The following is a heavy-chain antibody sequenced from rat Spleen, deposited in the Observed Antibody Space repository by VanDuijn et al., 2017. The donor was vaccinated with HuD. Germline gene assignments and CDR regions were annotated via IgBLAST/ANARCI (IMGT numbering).Heavy chain of an antibody. CDR2: INSAGST. Sequence: EVQLQESGPGLVKPSQSLSLTCSVTGYSITSSYRWNWIRKFPGNKLEWMGYINSAGSTNYNPSLRSRISITRDTSKNQFFLQLTSVIIEDTATYYCARLSYYGYNYFDYWGQGVMVTVSS. D-gene: IGHD1-7*01. CDR3: ARLSYYGYNYFDY. J-gene: IGHJ2*01. V-gene: IGHV3-3*01. CDR1: GYSITSSYR.